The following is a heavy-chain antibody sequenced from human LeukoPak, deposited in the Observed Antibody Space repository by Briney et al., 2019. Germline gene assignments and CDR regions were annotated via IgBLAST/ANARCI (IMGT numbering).Heavy chain of an antibody. CDR2: MYYSGST. CDR1: GASISSHY. D-gene: IGHD5-24*01. Sequence: SETLSLTCTVSGASISSHYWSWIRQPPGKGLEWIGNMYYSGSTNCNPTLKSRVTISADTDTSKNQFSLKVNSVTAADTAVYYCARLPLEIYGMDVWGQGTTVTVSS. V-gene: IGHV4-59*08. CDR3: ARLPLEIYGMDV. J-gene: IGHJ6*02.